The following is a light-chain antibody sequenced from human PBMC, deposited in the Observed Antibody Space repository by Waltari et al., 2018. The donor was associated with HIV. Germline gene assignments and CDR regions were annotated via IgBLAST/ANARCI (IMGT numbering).Light chain of an antibody. J-gene: IGLJ2*01. Sequence: QSALTQPASVSGSPGQSITIPCTGTSSDIGAYESVSWYRQHPDKAPQLLIYDVFYRPSGVSHRFSGSKSGNTASLTISGLQAEDEAVYSCSSYTTTNTIIFGGGTKLTVL. CDR3: SSYTTTNTII. CDR2: DVF. CDR1: SSDIGAYES. V-gene: IGLV2-14*03.